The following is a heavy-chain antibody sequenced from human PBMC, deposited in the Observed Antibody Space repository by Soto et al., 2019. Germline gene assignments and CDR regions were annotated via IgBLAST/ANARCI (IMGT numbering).Heavy chain of an antibody. V-gene: IGHV3-23*01. CDR3: AKAGRGMEWLLYYFDY. CDR2: ISGSGGST. Sequence: GGSLRLSCAASGFTFSSYAMSWVRQAPGKGLEWVSAISGSGGSTYYADSVKGRFTISRDNSKNTLYLQMNSLRAEDTAVYYCAKAGRGMEWLLYYFDYWGQGTLVTVSS. D-gene: IGHD3-3*01. CDR1: GFTFSSYA. J-gene: IGHJ4*02.